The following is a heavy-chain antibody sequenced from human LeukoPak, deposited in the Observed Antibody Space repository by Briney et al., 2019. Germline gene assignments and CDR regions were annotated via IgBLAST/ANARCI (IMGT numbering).Heavy chain of an antibody. D-gene: IGHD1-1*01. V-gene: IGHV2-5*01. CDR1: GFSLSNSVEG. CDR3: AHTDRRLEPPVTFDY. J-gene: IGHJ4*02. CDR2: IYWNDDK. Sequence: ACPTMLKPTQTVTLTCTFSGFSLSNSVEGVGWIPQPPGKALEWLALIYWNDDKRYSPSLKSRLTITKDTSKNQVVLTMTNMDPVDTATYYCAHTDRRLEPPVTFDYWGQGTLVTVSS.